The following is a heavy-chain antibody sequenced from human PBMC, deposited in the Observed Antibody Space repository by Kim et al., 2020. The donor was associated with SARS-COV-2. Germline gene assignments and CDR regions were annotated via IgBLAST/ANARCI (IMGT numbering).Heavy chain of an antibody. CDR1: GFTVSSNY. Sequence: GGSLRLSCAASGFTVSSNYMSWVRQAPGKGLEWVSVIYSGGSTYYADSVKGRFTISRDNSKNTLYLQMNSLRAEDTAVYYCARGALEMATIEREPFDYWGQGTLVTVSS. CDR3: ARGALEMATIEREPFDY. D-gene: IGHD5-12*01. CDR2: IYSGGST. J-gene: IGHJ4*02. V-gene: IGHV3-53*01.